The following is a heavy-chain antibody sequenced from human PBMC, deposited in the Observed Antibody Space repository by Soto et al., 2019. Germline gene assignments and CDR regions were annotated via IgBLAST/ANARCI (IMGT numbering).Heavy chain of an antibody. CDR1: GDTFSSYD. D-gene: IGHD5-12*01. CDR2: IIPIFGTA. J-gene: IGHJ4*02. CDR3: ARAVEMATDFVHYYFDY. V-gene: IGHV1-69*01. Sequence: QVQLVQSGAEVKKPGSSVKVSCKASGDTFSSYDISWVRQAPGQWLEWMGGIIPIFGTANYAQKFQGRVTISADESTSTDYMELSSLRSEDTAVYYCARAVEMATDFVHYYFDYWVQGTLVTVSS.